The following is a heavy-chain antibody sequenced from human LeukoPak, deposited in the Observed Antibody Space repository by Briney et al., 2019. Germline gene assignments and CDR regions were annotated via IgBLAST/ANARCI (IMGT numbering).Heavy chain of an antibody. CDR3: ARGYLYYYDSSGYFDY. CDR1: GGSFSGYY. D-gene: IGHD3-22*01. J-gene: IGHJ4*02. Sequence: KASETLSLTCAVYGGSFSGYYWSWIRQPPGKGLEWIGEINHSGSTNYNPSLKSRVTISVDTSKNQFSLKLSSVTAADTAVYYCARGYLYYYDSSGYFDYWGQGTLVTVSS. CDR2: INHSGST. V-gene: IGHV4-34*01.